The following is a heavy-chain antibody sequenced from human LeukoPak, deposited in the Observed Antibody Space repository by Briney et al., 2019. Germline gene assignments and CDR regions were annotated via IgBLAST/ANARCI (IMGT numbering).Heavy chain of an antibody. Sequence: SETLSLTCAVSGGSISSSNWWSWVRQPPGKGLEWIGEIYHSGSTNYNPSLKSRVTISVDKSKNQFSLKLSSVTAADTAVYYCAREIPRGIAAAGIDYWGQGTLVTVSS. D-gene: IGHD6-13*01. CDR3: AREIPRGIAAAGIDY. CDR1: GGSISSSNW. V-gene: IGHV4-4*02. CDR2: IYHSGST. J-gene: IGHJ4*02.